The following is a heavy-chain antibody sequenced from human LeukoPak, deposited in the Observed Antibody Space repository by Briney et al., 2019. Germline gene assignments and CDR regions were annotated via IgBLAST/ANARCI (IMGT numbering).Heavy chain of an antibody. V-gene: IGHV3-53*01. J-gene: IGHJ4*02. Sequence: GGSLRLSCAASGFTVSSNYMSWVRQAPGKGLEWVSVIYSGGSTYYADSVKGRFTISRDNSKNTLYLQLNSLRAEDTAVYYCASHTFSGWYQFDYWGQGTLVTVSS. CDR3: ASHTFSGWYQFDY. CDR2: IYSGGST. D-gene: IGHD6-19*01. CDR1: GFTVSSNY.